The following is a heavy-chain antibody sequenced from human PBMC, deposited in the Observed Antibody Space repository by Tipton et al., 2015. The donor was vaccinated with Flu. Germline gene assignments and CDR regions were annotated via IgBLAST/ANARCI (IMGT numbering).Heavy chain of an antibody. V-gene: IGHV4-59*01. CDR3: ARESRLPYFDY. Sequence: TLSLTCTVSGGPISSYYWSWIRQPPGKGLEWIGYIYYSGSTNYNPSLKSRVTISVDTSKNQFSLKLSSVTAADTAVYYCARESRLPYFDYWGQGTLVTVSS. CDR1: GGPISSYY. CDR2: IYYSGST. J-gene: IGHJ4*02. D-gene: IGHD5-12*01.